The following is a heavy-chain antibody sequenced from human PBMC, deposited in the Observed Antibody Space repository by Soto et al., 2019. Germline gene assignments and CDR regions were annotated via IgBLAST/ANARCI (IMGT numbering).Heavy chain of an antibody. Sequence: GGSLRLSCAASGFTFDDYTMHWVRQAPGKGLEWVSLISWDGYSTYYADSVKGRFTISRDNSKNSLYLQMNSLRTEDTAVYYCARWYMTTVTTSYYYYYYMDVWGKGTTVTVSS. D-gene: IGHD4-4*01. CDR1: GFTFDDYT. CDR2: ISWDGYST. J-gene: IGHJ6*03. V-gene: IGHV3-43*01. CDR3: ARWYMTTVTTSYYYYYYMDV.